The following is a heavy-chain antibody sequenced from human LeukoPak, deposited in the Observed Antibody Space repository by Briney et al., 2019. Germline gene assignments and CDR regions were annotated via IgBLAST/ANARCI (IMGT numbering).Heavy chain of an antibody. CDR3: AAEYGRAFDI. Sequence: PGGSLRLSCAASGFTFITYNMNWVRQAPGKGLEWVSSITSSSIHTFYADSVRGRFTISRDNAKKSLYLQMNSLRAEDTAVYYCAAEYGRAFDIWGQGTMGTVSS. CDR1: GFTFITYN. J-gene: IGHJ3*02. CDR2: ITSSSIHT. D-gene: IGHD4/OR15-4a*01. V-gene: IGHV3-21*01.